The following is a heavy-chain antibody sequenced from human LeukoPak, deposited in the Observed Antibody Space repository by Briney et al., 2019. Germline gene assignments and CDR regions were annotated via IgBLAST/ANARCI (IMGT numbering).Heavy chain of an antibody. CDR2: IYSDGST. CDR3: ARAANYYYYYMDV. CDR1: GFTVSSNY. V-gene: IGHV3-53*01. J-gene: IGHJ6*03. D-gene: IGHD6-25*01. Sequence: GGSLRLSCAASGFTVSSNYMSWVRQAPGKGLEWVSVIYSDGSTYYADSVKGRFTISRDNSKNTLYLQMNSLRAEDTAVYYCARAANYYYYYMDVWGKGTTVTVSS.